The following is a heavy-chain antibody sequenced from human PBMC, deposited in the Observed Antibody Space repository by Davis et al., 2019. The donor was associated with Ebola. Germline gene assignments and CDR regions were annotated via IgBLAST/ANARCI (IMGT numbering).Heavy chain of an antibody. CDR1: GYSFTNYW. V-gene: IGHV5-51*01. J-gene: IGHJ4*02. CDR2: IYPGDSDT. Sequence: GESLKISCQASGYSFTNYWIGWVRQMPGKGLEWMGIIYPGDSDTRYSPSFQGQVTISADKSISTAYLQWSSLKASDTAMYYCARLSSSSWYAYDYWGQGTLVTVSS. CDR3: ARLSSSSWYAYDY. D-gene: IGHD6-13*01.